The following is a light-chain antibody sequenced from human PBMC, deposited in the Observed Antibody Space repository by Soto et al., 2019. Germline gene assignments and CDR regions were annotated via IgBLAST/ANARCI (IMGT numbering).Light chain of an antibody. V-gene: IGKV3-20*01. CDR1: QSVSSSY. J-gene: IGKJ5*01. CDR3: QQYAASPIT. Sequence: EIVLTPSPGTLSLSPGERATLSCRASQSVSSSYLAWYHQKPGQAPRLLIYGASSRATGIPDRFSGSGSGTDFTLTISRLEPEDFAVYYCQQYAASPITFGQGTRLENK. CDR2: GAS.